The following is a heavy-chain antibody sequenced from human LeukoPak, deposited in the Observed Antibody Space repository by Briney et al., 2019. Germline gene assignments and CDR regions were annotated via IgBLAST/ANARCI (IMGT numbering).Heavy chain of an antibody. Sequence: SETLSLTCTVSGGSISSYYWSWIRQPAGKGLEWIGRIYTSGSTNYNPSLKSRVTMSVDTSKNQFSLKLSSVTAADTAVYYCARIGFRYDSSGYQHNWFDPWGQGTLVTVSS. V-gene: IGHV4-4*07. D-gene: IGHD3-22*01. CDR2: IYTSGST. CDR1: GGSISSYY. J-gene: IGHJ5*02. CDR3: ARIGFRYDSSGYQHNWFDP.